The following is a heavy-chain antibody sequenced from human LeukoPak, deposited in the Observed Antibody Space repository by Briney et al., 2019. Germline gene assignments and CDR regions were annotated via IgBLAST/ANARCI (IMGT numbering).Heavy chain of an antibody. CDR1: GGTFSSYA. CDR2: IIPILGIA. V-gene: IGHV1-69*04. Sequence: ASVEVSCKASGGTFSSYAISWVRQAPGQGLEWMGRIIPILGIANYAQKFQGRVTITADKSTSTAYMELSSLRSEDTAVYYCARDPRVVITPSGMDVWGQGTTVTVSS. D-gene: IGHD3-22*01. J-gene: IGHJ6*02. CDR3: ARDPRVVITPSGMDV.